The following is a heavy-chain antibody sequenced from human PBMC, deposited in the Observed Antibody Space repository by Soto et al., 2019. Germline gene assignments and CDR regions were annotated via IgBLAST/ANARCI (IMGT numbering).Heavy chain of an antibody. CDR2: ISAYNGNT. Sequence: QVQLVQSGAEVKKPGASVKVSCTASGYTFTSYGISWVRQAPGQGLEWMGWISAYNGNTNYAQKLQGRVTMTTDTSTSTADMELRSLRSDDTAVYYCARGRWFGELSYTDAFDIWGQGTMFTFSS. D-gene: IGHD3-10*01. J-gene: IGHJ3*02. CDR1: GYTFTSYG. V-gene: IGHV1-18*01. CDR3: ARGRWFGELSYTDAFDI.